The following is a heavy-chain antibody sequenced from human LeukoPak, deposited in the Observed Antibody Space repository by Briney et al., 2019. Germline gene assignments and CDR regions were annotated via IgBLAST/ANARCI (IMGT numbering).Heavy chain of an antibody. J-gene: IGHJ4*02. D-gene: IGHD3-10*01. Sequence: SETLSLTCTVSGGSISSYYWSWIRQPAGKGLEWIGRIYTSGSTNYNPSLKSRVTILVDKSKNQFSLKLSSVTAADTAVYYCARSVGSGSYYPTPFDYWGQGTLVTVSS. V-gene: IGHV4-4*07. CDR2: IYTSGST. CDR3: ARSVGSGSYYPTPFDY. CDR1: GGSISSYY.